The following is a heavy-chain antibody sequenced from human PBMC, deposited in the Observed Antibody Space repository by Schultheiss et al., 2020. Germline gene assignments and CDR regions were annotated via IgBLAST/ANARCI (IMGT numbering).Heavy chain of an antibody. CDR1: GGTFSSYA. Sequence: SCKASGGTFSSYAMHWVRQAPGKGLEWVAVISYDGSNKYYADSVKGRFTISRDNSKNTLYLQMNSLRAEDTAVYYCARDYGGDSGSYYGHYWGQGTLVNGYS. D-gene: IGHD1-26*01. CDR3: ARDYGGDSGSYYGHY. V-gene: IGHV3-30*01. CDR2: ISYDGSNK. J-gene: IGHJ4*02.